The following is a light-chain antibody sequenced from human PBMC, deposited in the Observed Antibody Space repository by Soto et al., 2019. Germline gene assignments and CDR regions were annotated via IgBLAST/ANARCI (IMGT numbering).Light chain of an antibody. CDR1: QSVSRN. CDR2: GAS. Sequence: IVMTQSPATPSVSPGERATLFCRASQSVSRNLAWYQQKPGQXPXXLIYGASNRATGIPARLSGSGSGTEFTLTISSIEPEDFAVDDCQQWGSSSTFFQGTRLEI. V-gene: IGKV3D-15*01. CDR3: QQWGSSST. J-gene: IGKJ5*01.